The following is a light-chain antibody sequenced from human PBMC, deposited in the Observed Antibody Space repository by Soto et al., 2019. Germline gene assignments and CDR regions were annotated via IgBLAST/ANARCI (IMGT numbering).Light chain of an antibody. CDR1: QSISSY. Sequence: DIQMTQSPSSLSASVGDRVTITCRASQSISSYLNWYQQKPGKAPKRLIYAASSLQSGVPSRFSGSGSGTDFTLIISRLQHEYFANYYRQQSYSTLTFGGGTKVEIK. CDR3: QQSYSTLT. V-gene: IGKV1-39*01. J-gene: IGKJ4*01. CDR2: AAS.